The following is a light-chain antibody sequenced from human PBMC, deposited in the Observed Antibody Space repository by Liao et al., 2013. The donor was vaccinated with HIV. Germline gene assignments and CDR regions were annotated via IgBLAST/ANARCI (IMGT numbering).Light chain of an antibody. Sequence: SYELTQPPSVSVSPGQTASITCSGDKLGAKYACWYQQKPGQSPVLVIYQDTKRPSGIPERFSGSNSGNTATLTISGVEAGDEADYFCQVWDSSSDHRVFGGGTKLTVL. CDR3: QVWDSSSDHRV. CDR2: QDT. CDR1: KLGAKY. J-gene: IGLJ3*02. V-gene: IGLV3-1*01.